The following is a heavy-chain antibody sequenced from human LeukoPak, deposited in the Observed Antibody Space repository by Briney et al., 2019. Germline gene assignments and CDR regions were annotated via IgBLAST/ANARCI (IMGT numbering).Heavy chain of an antibody. CDR2: IDASGNYI. D-gene: IGHD3-22*01. J-gene: IGHJ3*02. Sequence: GGSLRLSCVASGFTFSTYNMNWVRQAPGKGLEWVSFIDASGNYIQYADSMKGRFTISRDNAQNPLFLQLNSLRVEDTAVYYCARDKGVAIRAYDIWGQGTMVTVSS. V-gene: IGHV3-21*06. CDR3: ARDKGVAIRAYDI. CDR1: GFTFSTYN.